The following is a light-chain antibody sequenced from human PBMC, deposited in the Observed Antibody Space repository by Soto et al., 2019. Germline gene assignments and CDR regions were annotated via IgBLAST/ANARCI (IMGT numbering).Light chain of an antibody. Sequence: EIVLTQSPATLSLSPGERATLSCRASQSVTTYLAWYQHKPGQAPRLLLYDASNRATGIPPRFSGSGSWTDFTLTISSLELEDFPVYYCQQCANWPLTFGGGTKVEIK. CDR3: QQCANWPLT. J-gene: IGKJ4*01. CDR2: DAS. CDR1: QSVTTY. V-gene: IGKV3-11*01.